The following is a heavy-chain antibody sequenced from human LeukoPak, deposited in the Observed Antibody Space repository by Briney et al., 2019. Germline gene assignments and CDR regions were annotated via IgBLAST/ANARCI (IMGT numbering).Heavy chain of an antibody. Sequence: SVKVSCKASGGTFSSYAISWVRQAPGQGLEWMGGIIPIFGTANYAQKFQGRVTITADESTSTAYMELSSLRSEDTAVYYCARGGRFLEWLLYWFDPWGQGALVTVSS. V-gene: IGHV1-69*01. CDR2: IIPIFGTA. J-gene: IGHJ5*02. CDR3: ARGGRFLEWLLYWFDP. D-gene: IGHD3-3*01. CDR1: GGTFSSYA.